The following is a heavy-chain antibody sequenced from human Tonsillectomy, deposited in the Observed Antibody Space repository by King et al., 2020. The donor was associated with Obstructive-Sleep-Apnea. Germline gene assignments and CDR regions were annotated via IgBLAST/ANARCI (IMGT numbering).Heavy chain of an antibody. CDR2: IFYSGST. CDR1: GGSISSGDYY. J-gene: IGHJ4*02. V-gene: IGHV4-30-4*01. Sequence: VQLQESGPGLVKPSQTLSLTCTVSGGSISSGDYYWSWIRQPPGKGLEWIGFIFYSGSTYYNPSLKSRVTISVDTSKNQFSLKLTSVTAADPAGDYCATAAKREWELLPFDYWGQGTLVTVSS. D-gene: IGHD1-26*01. CDR3: ATAAKREWELLPFDY.